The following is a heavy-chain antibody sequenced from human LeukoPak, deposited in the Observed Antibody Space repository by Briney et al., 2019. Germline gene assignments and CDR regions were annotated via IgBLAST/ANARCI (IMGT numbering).Heavy chain of an antibody. CDR3: AKGRTNFDFWSAYN. D-gene: IGHD3-3*01. J-gene: IGHJ4*02. Sequence: GGSLRLSCAASGFSFSNYAMNWVRQAPGKGLEWVAVTSYDESNKYYADSVKGRFTISRDNSKNTLYLQMNSLRAEDTAVYSCAKGRTNFDFWSAYNWGQGTLVTVSS. V-gene: IGHV3-30-3*01. CDR2: TSYDESNK. CDR1: GFSFSNYA.